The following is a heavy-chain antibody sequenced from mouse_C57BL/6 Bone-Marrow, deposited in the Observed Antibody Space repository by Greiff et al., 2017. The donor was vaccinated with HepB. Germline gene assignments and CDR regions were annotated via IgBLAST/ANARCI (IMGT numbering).Heavy chain of an antibody. CDR2: IYPRSGNT. V-gene: IGHV1-81*01. Sequence: QVQLKESGAELARPGASVKLSCKASGYTFTSYGISWVKQRTGQGLEWIGEIYPRSGNTYYNEKLKGKATLTADKSSSTAYMELRSLTSEDSAVYFCARSFLYYAMDYWGQGTSVAMSS. J-gene: IGHJ4*01. CDR1: GYTFTSYG. CDR3: ARSFLYYAMDY.